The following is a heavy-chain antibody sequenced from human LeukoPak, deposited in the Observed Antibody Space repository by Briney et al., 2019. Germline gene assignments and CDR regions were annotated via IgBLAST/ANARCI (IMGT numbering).Heavy chain of an antibody. J-gene: IGHJ4*02. V-gene: IGHV3-48*01. CDR1: GFTFSTYS. D-gene: IGHD3-16*01. Sequence: TGGSLRLSCAASGFTFSTYSMNWVRQAPGKGLEWASYISHSSTTIYYADSVRGRFTISRDNAKDSLYLQMNSLRAEDTAVYYCVGHSDYWGQGTLVTVSS. CDR2: ISHSSTTI. CDR3: VGHSDY.